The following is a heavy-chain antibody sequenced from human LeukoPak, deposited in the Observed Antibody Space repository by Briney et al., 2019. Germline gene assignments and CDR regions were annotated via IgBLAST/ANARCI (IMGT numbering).Heavy chain of an antibody. V-gene: IGHV4-59*01. D-gene: IGHD4-11*01. CDR2: IYYSGST. CDR1: GGSISSYY. CDR3: ASFSTVTTGDYYYGMDV. J-gene: IGHJ6*02. Sequence: SETLSLTCTVSGGSISSYYWSWIRQPPGKGLEWIGYIYYSGSTNYNPSLKSRVTISVDTSKNQFSLKLSSVTAADTAVYYCASFSTVTTGDYYYGMDVWGQGTTVTVSS.